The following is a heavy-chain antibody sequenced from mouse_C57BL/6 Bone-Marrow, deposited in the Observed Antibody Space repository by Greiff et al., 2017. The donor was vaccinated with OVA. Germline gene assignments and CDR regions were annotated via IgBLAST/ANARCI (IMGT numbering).Heavy chain of an antibody. J-gene: IGHJ4*01. D-gene: IGHD2-4*01. CDR1: GYTFTSYW. V-gene: IGHV1-50*01. CDR2: IDPSDSYT. Sequence: QVQLQQSGAELVKPGASVKLSCKASGYTFTSYWMQWVKQRPGQGLEWIGEIDPSDSYTNYNQKFKGKATLTVDTSSSTAYMQLSSLTSEDSAVYYCAREGLRETSCYAMDYWGQGTSVTVSS. CDR3: AREGLRETSCYAMDY.